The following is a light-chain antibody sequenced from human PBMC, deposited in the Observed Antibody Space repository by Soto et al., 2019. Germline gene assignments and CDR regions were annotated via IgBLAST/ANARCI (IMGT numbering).Light chain of an antibody. J-gene: IGLJ3*02. CDR3: QVWDTYVDHGV. V-gene: IGLV3-21*02. CDR2: DDS. CDR1: NIGVKS. Sequence: VLTQPPSVSVAPGQTAKITCGGENIGVKSVNWYLQKPGQAPVLVVYDDSDRPSGIPERFSGSNSNDGATLTISRVEAGDEADYYCQVWDTYVDHGVFGGGTKLTVL.